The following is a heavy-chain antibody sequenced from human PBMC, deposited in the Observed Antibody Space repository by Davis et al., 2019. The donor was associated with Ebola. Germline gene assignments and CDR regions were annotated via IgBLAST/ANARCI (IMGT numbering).Heavy chain of an antibody. V-gene: IGHV4-39*07. CDR3: ARITYYDFWSGYYVGRGWFDP. CDR2: IYYSGST. D-gene: IGHD3-3*01. Sequence: SETLSLTCTVSGGSISSSSYYWGWIRQPPGKGLEWIGSIYYSGSTNYNPSLKSRVTISVDKSKNQFSLKLSSVTAADTAVYYCARITYYDFWSGYYVGRGWFDPWGQGTLVTVSS. J-gene: IGHJ5*02. CDR1: GGSISSSSYY.